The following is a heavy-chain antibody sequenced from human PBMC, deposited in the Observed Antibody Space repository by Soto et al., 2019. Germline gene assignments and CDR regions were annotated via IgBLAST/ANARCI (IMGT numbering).Heavy chain of an antibody. CDR1: GYTFTSYY. CDR3: ARSPAVVVITTYLDNWFDP. V-gene: IGHV1-46*01. Sequence: ASVKVSCKASGYTFTSYYMHWVRQAPGQGLEWMGIINPSGGSTSYAQKFQGRVTMTRDTSTSTVYMELSSLRSEDTAVYYCARSPAVVVITTYLDNWFDPWGQGTLVTVSS. D-gene: IGHD3-22*01. J-gene: IGHJ5*02. CDR2: INPSGGST.